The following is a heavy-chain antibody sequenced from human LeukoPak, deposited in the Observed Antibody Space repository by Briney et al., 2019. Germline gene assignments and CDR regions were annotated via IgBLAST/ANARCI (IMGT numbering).Heavy chain of an antibody. CDR2: FHYSGIT. CDR1: GVAVSSSY. Sequence: SETLSLTCTVSGVAVSSSYWTWIRQTPGRGLEWIANFHYSGITSYNPSLKNRVTISEDTSKNQFSLRMTSVTAADTAVYYCAREKMDTALVSTLRYYFYYGLDVWGQGTTVTVSS. CDR3: AREKMDTALVSTLRYYFYYGLDV. D-gene: IGHD5-18*01. J-gene: IGHJ6*02. V-gene: IGHV4-59*02.